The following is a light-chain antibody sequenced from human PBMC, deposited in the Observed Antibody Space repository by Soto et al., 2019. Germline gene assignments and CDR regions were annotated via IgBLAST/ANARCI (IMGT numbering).Light chain of an antibody. J-gene: IGKJ2*01. Sequence: DIQMTQSPSTLSASVGDRVTITCRASQSISSWLAWYQQKPGKAPKLLIYDASSLESGVPSRFSGSGSGTEFTLTISRLQPDDFATYYCQLRYTFGQGTKLEIK. CDR1: QSISSW. CDR2: DAS. V-gene: IGKV1-5*01. CDR3: QLRYT.